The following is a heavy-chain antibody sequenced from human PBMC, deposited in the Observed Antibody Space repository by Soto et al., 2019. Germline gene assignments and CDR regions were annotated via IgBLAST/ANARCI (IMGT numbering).Heavy chain of an antibody. Sequence: QVQLVESGGGVVQPGRSLRLSCAASGFTFSSYGMHWVRQAPGKGLEWVAVIWYDGSNKYYADYVKGRFTISRVNSKNTLYLQMNSLRAEDTAVYYCARSGEWLRLGWFDPWGQGTLVTVSS. CDR2: IWYDGSNK. V-gene: IGHV3-33*01. CDR1: GFTFSSYG. D-gene: IGHD6-19*01. J-gene: IGHJ5*02. CDR3: ARSGEWLRLGWFDP.